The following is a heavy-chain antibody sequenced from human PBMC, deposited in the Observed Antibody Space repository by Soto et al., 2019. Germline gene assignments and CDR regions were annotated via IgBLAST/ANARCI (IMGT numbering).Heavy chain of an antibody. CDR1: GYTFTSYG. CDR3: ARDVRGIDMGFTAGDWLEH. D-gene: IGHD6-13*01. V-gene: IGHV1-18*01. CDR2: ISAYNGNT. J-gene: IGHJ5*02. Sequence: ASVKVSCKASGYTFTSYGISCVRQAPGQWLEWMGLISAYNGNTNYAQNLQGRVTMTTDTSTSTAHMELRSLRSDDTAVYYCARDVRGIDMGFTAGDWLEHWGKGTMVTVSS.